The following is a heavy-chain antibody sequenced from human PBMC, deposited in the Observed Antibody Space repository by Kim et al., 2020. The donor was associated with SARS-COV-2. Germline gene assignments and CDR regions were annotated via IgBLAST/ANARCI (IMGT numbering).Heavy chain of an antibody. CDR2: ISSSSSYI. V-gene: IGHV3-21*01. Sequence: GGSLRLSCAASGFTFSSYSMNWVHQAPGKGLEWVSSISSSSSYIYYADSVKGRFTISRDNAKNSLYLQMNSLRAEDTAVYYCARVGAIEATGKYLPRVGDAFDIWGQGTMVTVSS. D-gene: IGHD2-2*01. CDR1: GFTFSSYS. J-gene: IGHJ3*02. CDR3: ARVGAIEATGKYLPRVGDAFDI.